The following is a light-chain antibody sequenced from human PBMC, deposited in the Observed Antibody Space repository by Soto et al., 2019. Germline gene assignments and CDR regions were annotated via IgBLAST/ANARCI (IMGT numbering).Light chain of an antibody. CDR1: QSVDIS. CDR3: QQSYSTPQT. CDR2: DAS. J-gene: IGKJ1*01. Sequence: EIVLTQSPATLSVSPGERVILSCRASQSVDISLAWYQQKPGQAPRLLISDASTRATGIPARVSGRGSETEVTLTISSLQSEDFATYYGQQSYSTPQTFGQGTKVDI. V-gene: IGKV3-15*01.